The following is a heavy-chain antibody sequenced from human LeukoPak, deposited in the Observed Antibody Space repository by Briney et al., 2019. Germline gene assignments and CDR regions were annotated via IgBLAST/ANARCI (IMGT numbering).Heavy chain of an antibody. CDR3: ATDRGWRTSGYYLYYFEY. V-gene: IGHV3-7*01. Sequence: GGSLRLSCAASGFIFTNYFMSWVRQAPGKGLEWVASIKHDGSEKYYVDSVRGRFTISSDNTMNSLYLQMSSLRAEDTAVYYCATDRGWRTSGYYLYYFEYWGQGTLVTYSS. J-gene: IGHJ4*02. CDR1: GFIFTNYF. CDR2: IKHDGSEK. D-gene: IGHD3-3*01.